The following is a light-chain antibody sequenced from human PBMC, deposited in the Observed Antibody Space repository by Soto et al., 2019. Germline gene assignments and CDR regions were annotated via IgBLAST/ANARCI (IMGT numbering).Light chain of an antibody. Sequence: EIVLTQSPATLSSFPGDRVTLSCRASQSVSSNLSWYQQKPGQAPRLLIYGASSRATGIPDRFSGSGSGTDFTLTISRLEPEDFAVYYCQQYGSSRLTFGGGTKVDI. CDR1: QSVSSN. J-gene: IGKJ4*01. CDR2: GAS. CDR3: QQYGSSRLT. V-gene: IGKV3-20*01.